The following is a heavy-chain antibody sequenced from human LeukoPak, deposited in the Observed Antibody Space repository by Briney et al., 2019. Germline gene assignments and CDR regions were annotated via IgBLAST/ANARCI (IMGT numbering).Heavy chain of an antibody. CDR2: INHSGST. CDR3: ARYTSSWYRGYFDY. J-gene: IGHJ4*02. Sequence: PSETLSLTCGVYGLSFSDYYWSWIRQPPGKGLEWIGEINHSGSTNYNPSLKSRVIISVDTSKNQFSLNLSSVIAADTAVYYCARYTSSWYRGYFDYWDQGTLVTVSS. CDR1: GLSFSDYY. V-gene: IGHV4-34*01. D-gene: IGHD6-13*01.